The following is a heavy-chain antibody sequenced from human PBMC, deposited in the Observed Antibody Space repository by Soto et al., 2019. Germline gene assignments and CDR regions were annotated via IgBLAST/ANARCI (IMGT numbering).Heavy chain of an antibody. J-gene: IGHJ5*01. CDR2: INYSGRT. CDR1: GDSINSYY. D-gene: IGHD3-10*01. Sequence: SETLSLTCTVSGDSINSYYWSWIRQPPGKGLEWIGYINYSGRTNYNPSLKSRVTTSVDMSKNQFSLKVSSANAADTAVYYCAREGPMVSFFDSWGQGILVTVSS. V-gene: IGHV4-59*01. CDR3: AREGPMVSFFDS.